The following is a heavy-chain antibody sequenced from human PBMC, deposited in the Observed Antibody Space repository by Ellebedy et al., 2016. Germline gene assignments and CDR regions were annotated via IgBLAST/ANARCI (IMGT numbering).Heavy chain of an antibody. CDR1: GFTFSRFW. D-gene: IGHD3-3*01. V-gene: IGHV3-21*01. CDR2: IVFSGTAT. Sequence: GESLKISXAASGFTFSRFWMSWVCQAPGKGLEWVATIVFSGTATYYSDSVKGRFIISRDNAKNSLFLQMNSLRVEDTAVYYCARDGSEWSRDYWGQGTLVTVSS. J-gene: IGHJ4*02. CDR3: ARDGSEWSRDY.